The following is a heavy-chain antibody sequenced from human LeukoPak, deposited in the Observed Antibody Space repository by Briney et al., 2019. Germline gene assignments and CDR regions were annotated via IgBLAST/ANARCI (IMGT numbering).Heavy chain of an antibody. D-gene: IGHD5-18*01. Sequence: PGGSLRLSCAASGFTFSSYAMSWVRQAPGKGLEWVAVISYDGSNKYYADSVKGRFTISRDNSKNTLYLQMNSLRAEDTAVYYCAKDLFGGTAMVPSHYFDYWGQGTLVTVSS. CDR3: AKDLFGGTAMVPSHYFDY. CDR1: GFTFSSYA. V-gene: IGHV3-30*18. J-gene: IGHJ4*02. CDR2: ISYDGSNK.